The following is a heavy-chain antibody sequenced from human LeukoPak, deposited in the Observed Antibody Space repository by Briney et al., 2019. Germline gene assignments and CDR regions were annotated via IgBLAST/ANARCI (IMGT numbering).Heavy chain of an antibody. V-gene: IGHV3-74*01. CDR2: INSDGSNT. CDR1: GFTFSNYW. Sequence: GGSLRLSCAASGFTFSNYWVHWVRQAPGKGLVWVSRINSDGSNTNYADSVKGRFTISRDNAKNTLYLQMNSLRAEDTAVYYCARQSVAGTSYYYGMDVWGQGTTVTVSS. CDR3: ARQSVAGTSYYYGMDV. J-gene: IGHJ6*02. D-gene: IGHD6-19*01.